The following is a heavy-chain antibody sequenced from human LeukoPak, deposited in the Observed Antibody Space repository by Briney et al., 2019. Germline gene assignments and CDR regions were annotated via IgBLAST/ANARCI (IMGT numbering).Heavy chain of an antibody. CDR2: IYYSGST. Sequence: SETLSLTCAVYGGSFSGYYWSWIRQPPGKGLEWIGSIYYSGSTYYNPSLKSRVTISVDTSKNQFSLKLSSVTAADTAVYYCARRGRTDFWSGYYSPGWFDPWGQGTLVTVSS. J-gene: IGHJ5*02. D-gene: IGHD3-3*01. V-gene: IGHV4-34*01. CDR3: ARRGRTDFWSGYYSPGWFDP. CDR1: GGSFSGYY.